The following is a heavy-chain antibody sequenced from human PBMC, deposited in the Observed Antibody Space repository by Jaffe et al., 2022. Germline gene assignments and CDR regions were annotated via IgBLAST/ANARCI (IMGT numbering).Heavy chain of an antibody. V-gene: IGHV4-59*01. CDR2: IYYSGST. CDR1: GGSISSYY. Sequence: QVQLQESGPGLVKPSETLSLTCTVSGGSISSYYWSWIRQPPGKGLEWIGYIYYSGSTNYNPSLKSRVTISVDTSKNQFSLKLSSVTAADTAVYYCAREAPPDYDYIWGSYRYTARSLWYFDLWGRGTLVTVSS. J-gene: IGHJ2*01. D-gene: IGHD3-16*02. CDR3: AREAPPDYDYIWGSYRYTARSLWYFDL.